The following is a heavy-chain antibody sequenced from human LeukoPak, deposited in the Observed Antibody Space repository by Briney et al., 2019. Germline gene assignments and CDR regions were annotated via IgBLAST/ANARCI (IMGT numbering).Heavy chain of an antibody. D-gene: IGHD6-13*01. Sequence: GESLKISCKGSGYTFRNYWIAWVRQMPGKGLEWMEIINPGDSDTRYSPSFQGQVTISADESTTTAYLQWSSLKASDTAMYYCARHRAAGGSYYYGADVWGQGTTVTVSS. CDR1: GYTFRNYW. J-gene: IGHJ6*02. V-gene: IGHV5-51*01. CDR2: INPGDSDT. CDR3: ARHRAAGGSYYYGADV.